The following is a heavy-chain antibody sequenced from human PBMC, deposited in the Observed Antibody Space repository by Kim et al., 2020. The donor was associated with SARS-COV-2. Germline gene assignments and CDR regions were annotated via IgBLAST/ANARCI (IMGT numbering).Heavy chain of an antibody. J-gene: IGHJ4*02. Sequence: GGSLRLSCAASGFTVGANRMGWVRQSPGKGLDWVSMIYRDDTTKYADSVKGRFTISKDTSKNTLDLQMNSLRAEDTAVYYCVREREQIGQQLFPECWGQGTLVTVSS. CDR3: VREREQIGQQLFPEC. CDR2: IYRDDTT. D-gene: IGHD6-13*01. CDR1: GFTVGANR. V-gene: IGHV3-53*01.